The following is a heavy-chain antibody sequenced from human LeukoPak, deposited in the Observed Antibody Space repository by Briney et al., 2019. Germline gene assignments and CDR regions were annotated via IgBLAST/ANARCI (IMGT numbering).Heavy chain of an antibody. CDR1: GFTFSTYA. CDR3: AKVTSGSYSPFDY. D-gene: IGHD1-26*01. CDR2: ISGNGGST. J-gene: IGHJ4*02. Sequence: GGSLRLSCAASGFTFSTYAMSWVRQAPGKGLEWVSAISGNGGSTYYADSVKGRFSISRDNSKNTLYLQMNSLRAEDTAVYYCAKVTSGSYSPFDYWGQGTLVTVSP. V-gene: IGHV3-23*01.